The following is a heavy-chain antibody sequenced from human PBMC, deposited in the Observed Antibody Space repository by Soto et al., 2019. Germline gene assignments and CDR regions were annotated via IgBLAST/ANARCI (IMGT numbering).Heavy chain of an antibody. J-gene: IGHJ6*02. CDR1: GGSISSSSYS. CDR3: VRQPGHCGSTTCVGYYSVDV. D-gene: IGHD2-2*01. Sequence: QLQLQESGPRLVKPSETLSLTCSVSGGSISSSSYSWGCIRQPPGKGLEWIGAIYYSGSTHYNPSPEGRVAISADPPNNQLSRWLCSVTASDTAVYYCVRQPGHCGSTTCVGYYSVDVWGQGTTVTVS. CDR2: IYYSGST. V-gene: IGHV4-39*01.